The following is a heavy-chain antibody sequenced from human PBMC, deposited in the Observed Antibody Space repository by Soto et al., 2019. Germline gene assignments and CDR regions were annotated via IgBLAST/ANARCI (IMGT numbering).Heavy chain of an antibody. CDR1: GGSMRDYY. D-gene: IGHD1-1*01. CDR3: ARQLGLWQPLHS. V-gene: IGHV4-59*01. CDR2: VYYSGTT. Sequence: SETLSLTCTVSGGSMRDYYWSWIRQSPGKGLEWIGYVYYSGTTKYSPSLKSRVTISVDMAQSLFSLKVNSVTAADTAVYYCARQLGLWQPLHSCGRATLVPVSS. J-gene: IGHJ4*02.